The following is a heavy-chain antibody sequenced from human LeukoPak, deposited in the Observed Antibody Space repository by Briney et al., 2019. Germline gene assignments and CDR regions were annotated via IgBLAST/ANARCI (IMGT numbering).Heavy chain of an antibody. D-gene: IGHD5-18*01. CDR2: IIPIFGTA. V-gene: IGHV1-69*01. CDR3: ARDHLHVDTAMAYFDY. J-gene: IGHJ4*02. Sequence: GGSLRLSCTASGFTFGDYAISWVRQAPGQGLEWMGGIIPIFGTANYAQKFQGRVTITADESTSTAYMELSSLRSEDTAVYYCARDHLHVDTAMAYFDYWGQGTLVTVSS. CDR1: GFTFGDYA.